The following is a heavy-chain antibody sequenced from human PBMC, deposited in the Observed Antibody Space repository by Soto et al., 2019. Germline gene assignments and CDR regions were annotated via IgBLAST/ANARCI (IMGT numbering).Heavy chain of an antibody. Sequence: SVKVSCKASEDTFRNYAISWVRQAPGQGLEWMGGIIPIFGTANYAQKFQGRVTITADTSANTVYLELSSLRSEDTAVYYCASTKHDRSAYYYSYLGLWGRGTLVTVSS. J-gene: IGHJ2*01. CDR2: IIPIFGTA. V-gene: IGHV1-69*06. D-gene: IGHD3-22*01. CDR1: EDTFRNYA. CDR3: ASTKHDRSAYYYSYLGL.